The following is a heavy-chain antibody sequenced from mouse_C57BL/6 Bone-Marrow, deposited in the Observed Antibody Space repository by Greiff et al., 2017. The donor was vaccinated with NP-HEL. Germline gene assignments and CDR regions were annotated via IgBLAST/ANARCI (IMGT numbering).Heavy chain of an antibody. V-gene: IGHV1-58*01. D-gene: IGHD1-1*01. CDR1: GYTFTSYG. Sequence: EVQLQESGAELVRPGSSVKMSCKTSGYTFTSYGINWVKQRPGQGLEWIGYIYIGNGYTEYNEKFKGKATLTSDPSSSTAYMQLSSLTSEDSAIYFFARPYYYGSTSWFAYWGQGTLVTVSA. J-gene: IGHJ3*01. CDR3: ARPYYYGSTSWFAY. CDR2: IYIGNGYT.